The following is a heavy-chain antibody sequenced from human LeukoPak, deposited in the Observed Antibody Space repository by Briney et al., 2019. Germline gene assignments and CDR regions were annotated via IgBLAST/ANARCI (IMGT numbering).Heavy chain of an antibody. Sequence: PGGSLRLSCAASGLTFSSYAVGWVRQAPGRGLEWVSAISNSGGRTYYADSVKGRFTISRDNSKNTLYLQMNSLRDDDAGVYYCAKRMGYDFGHFDYWGQGALVTVSS. CDR2: ISNSGGRT. J-gene: IGHJ4*02. V-gene: IGHV3-23*01. D-gene: IGHD2/OR15-2a*01. CDR3: AKRMGYDFGHFDY. CDR1: GLTFSSYA.